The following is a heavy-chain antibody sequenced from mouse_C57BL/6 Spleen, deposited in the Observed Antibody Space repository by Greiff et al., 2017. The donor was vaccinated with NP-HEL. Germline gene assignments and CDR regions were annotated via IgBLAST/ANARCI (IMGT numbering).Heavy chain of an antibody. J-gene: IGHJ3*01. CDR3: ARTIITTVVAPFAY. CDR2: ISSGSSTI. V-gene: IGHV5-17*01. Sequence: EVQLVESGGGLVKPGGSLKLSCAASGFTFSDYGMHWVRQAPEKGLEWVAYISSGSSTIYYADTVKGRFTISRDNAKNTLFLQMTSLRSEDTAMYYCARTIITTVVAPFAYWGQGTLVTVSA. CDR1: GFTFSDYG. D-gene: IGHD1-1*01.